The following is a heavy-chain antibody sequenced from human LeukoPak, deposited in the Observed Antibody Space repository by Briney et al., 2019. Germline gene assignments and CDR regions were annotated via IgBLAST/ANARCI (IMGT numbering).Heavy chain of an antibody. V-gene: IGHV3-23*01. CDR2: VSGSGGST. CDR3: AKCRGYYYGSGSYNGMDV. D-gene: IGHD3-10*01. J-gene: IGHJ6*02. CDR1: GFTFSSYA. Sequence: GGSMRLSCAASGFTFSSYAMSWVRQAPGKGLEWVSAVSGSGGSTYYADSEKGRFTISRDNSKNTLSLQMNRLRAEDTAVYYCAKCRGYYYGSGSYNGMDVWGQGTTVTVSS.